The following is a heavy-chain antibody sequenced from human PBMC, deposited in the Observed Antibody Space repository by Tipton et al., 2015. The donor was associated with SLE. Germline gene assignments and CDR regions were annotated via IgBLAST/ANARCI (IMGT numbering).Heavy chain of an antibody. J-gene: IGHJ4*02. D-gene: IGHD2-15*01. CDR3: ARQPVLSCDFDY. Sequence: PGLVKPSETLSLTCTVSGGSIGGSTYYWGWIRQPPGKGLEWIGSIYYTGTTYYSPSLKSRVTLSVDTSKNQFSLKVNSVTAADTAVYFYARQPVLSCDFDYWGQGNLVTVSS. CDR2: IYYTGTT. V-gene: IGHV4-39*01. CDR1: GGSIGGSTYY.